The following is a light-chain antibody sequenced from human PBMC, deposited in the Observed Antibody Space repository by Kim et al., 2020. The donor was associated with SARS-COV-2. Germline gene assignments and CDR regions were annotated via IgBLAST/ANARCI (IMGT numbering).Light chain of an antibody. Sequence: ELTQPPSASGTPGQRVTISCSGSSSNIGSNNVVWYQQFPGAAPNVLIHSNNQRTSGIPDRFSGSRSGTSASLAISGLQSGDEADYDCAVWDDSLKQGVFGGGTQLTVL. CDR3: AVWDDSLKQGV. J-gene: IGLJ3*02. CDR2: SNN. V-gene: IGLV1-44*01. CDR1: SSNIGSNN.